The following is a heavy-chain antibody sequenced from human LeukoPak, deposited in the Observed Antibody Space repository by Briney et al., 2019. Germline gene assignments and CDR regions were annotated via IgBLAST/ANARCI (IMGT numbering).Heavy chain of an antibody. D-gene: IGHD3-16*01. Sequence: GGSLTLSCAASGFSNTNYPLTWLRQAPGKGVEGVAYVSAGSTGIFYAPSVRGQISISRDNAQKSLYLQMNDLRAEDTAIYYCVREKGGFGFVLWGRGTLVTVSS. CDR1: GFSNTNYP. CDR3: VREKGGFGFVL. J-gene: IGHJ4*02. V-gene: IGHV3-48*04. CDR2: VSAGSTGI.